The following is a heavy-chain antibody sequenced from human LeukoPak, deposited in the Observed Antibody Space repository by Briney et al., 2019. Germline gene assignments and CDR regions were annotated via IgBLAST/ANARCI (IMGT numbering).Heavy chain of an antibody. CDR3: ATSYYYDSSDYYRIDY. V-gene: IGHV1-24*01. CDR1: GYTLTGLS. D-gene: IGHD3-22*01. CDR2: FDPEDGET. Sequence: ASVKVSCKVSGYTLTGLSMNWVRQAPGKGLEWMGGFDPEDGETIYAQKFQGRVTMTEDTSTDTAYMELSSLRSEDTAVYYCATSYYYDSSDYYRIDYWGQGTLVTASS. J-gene: IGHJ4*02.